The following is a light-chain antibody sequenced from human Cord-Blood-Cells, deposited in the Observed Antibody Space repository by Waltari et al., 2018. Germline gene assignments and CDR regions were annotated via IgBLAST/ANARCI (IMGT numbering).Light chain of an antibody. V-gene: IGLV2-14*01. CDR2: DVS. CDR1: SSEVGGYNY. J-gene: IGLJ2*01. Sequence: QSALTQPASVSESPGPSITISCTGTSSEVGGYNYVSWYQQHPGKAPKLMIYDVSNRPSGVSNRFSGSKSGNTTSLTISGLQAEDEADYYCSSYTSSSTRVFGGGTKLTVL. CDR3: SSYTSSSTRV.